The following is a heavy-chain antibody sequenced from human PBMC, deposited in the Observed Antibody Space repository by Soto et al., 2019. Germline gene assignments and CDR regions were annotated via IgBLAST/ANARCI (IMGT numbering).Heavy chain of an antibody. V-gene: IGHV4-39*01. J-gene: IGHJ4*02. CDR3: ARQVEVTYFDY. CDR1: GGSISSSAYY. Sequence: QLHLQESGPGLLKPSETLSLTCTVSGGSISSSAYYWGWIRQPPGKRLEWIASISYSGSTYYNPSLKSRVTISVDTSKNQFSLKLRSMTAADTAVYYCARQVEVTYFDYWGLGTLVTVSS. CDR2: ISYSGST. D-gene: IGHD1-1*01.